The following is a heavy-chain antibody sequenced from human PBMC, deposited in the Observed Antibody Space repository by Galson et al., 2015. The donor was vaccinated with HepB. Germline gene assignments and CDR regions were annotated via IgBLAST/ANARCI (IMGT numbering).Heavy chain of an antibody. CDR2: FIPHLERA. CDR1: GSSFNSFT. Sequence: SVKVSCKASGSSFNSFTFSWVRQAPGQGPEWMGEFIPHLERAKYTQQFQGRVTITADKSTATVFMDLRSLRSDDTAKYYCARGRVEEVVIIPGAVNHPRISYGLDVGGQGTTVTVSS. J-gene: IGHJ6*02. D-gene: IGHD2-2*01. V-gene: IGHV1-69*10. CDR3: ARGRVEEVVIIPGAVNHPRISYGLDV.